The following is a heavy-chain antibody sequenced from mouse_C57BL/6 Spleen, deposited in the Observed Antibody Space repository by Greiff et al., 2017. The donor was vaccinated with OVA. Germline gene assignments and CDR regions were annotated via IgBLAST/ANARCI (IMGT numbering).Heavy chain of an antibody. CDR2: INPSSGYT. J-gene: IGHJ2*01. CDR1: GYTFTSYT. CDR3: ARSGLYYFDY. D-gene: IGHD3-1*01. Sequence: QVQLQQSGAELARPGASVKMSCKASGYTFTSYTMHWVKQRPGQGLEWIGYINPSSGYTKYIQKFKDKATLTADKSSSTAYMQLSSLTSEDSAVYYCARSGLYYFDYWGQGTTLTVSS. V-gene: IGHV1-4*01.